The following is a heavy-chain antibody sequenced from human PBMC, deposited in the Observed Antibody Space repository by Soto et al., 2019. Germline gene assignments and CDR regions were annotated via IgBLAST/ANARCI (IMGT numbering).Heavy chain of an antibody. CDR3: ARGNDWKSSAFDI. D-gene: IGHD2-21*01. J-gene: IGHJ3*02. V-gene: IGHV4-59*11. CDR2: VYYSGGT. CDR1: GGSLTDHY. Sequence: QVQLQESGPGLVKPSETLSLTCTVAGGSLTDHYWNWFRQSPGKGLHWIGYVYYSGGTNYNPSLKSRVTMSVDTSQNQFSLTLRSVTAAATAVYYCARGNDWKSSAFDIWGQGTMVSVSS.